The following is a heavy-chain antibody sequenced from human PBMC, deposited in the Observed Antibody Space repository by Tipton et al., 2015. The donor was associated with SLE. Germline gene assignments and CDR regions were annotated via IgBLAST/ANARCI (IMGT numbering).Heavy chain of an antibody. D-gene: IGHD5-18*01. CDR2: INHSGST. CDR3: ARRGVDTAMAYYFDY. V-gene: IGHV4-34*01. CDR1: GGSFSGYY. Sequence: GLVKPSETLSLTCAVYGGSFSGYYWSWIRQPPGKGLEWVGEINHSGSTNYNPSLKSRVTISVDTSRNQFSLKLSSVTAADTAVYYCARRGVDTAMAYYFDYWGQGTLVTVSS. J-gene: IGHJ4*02.